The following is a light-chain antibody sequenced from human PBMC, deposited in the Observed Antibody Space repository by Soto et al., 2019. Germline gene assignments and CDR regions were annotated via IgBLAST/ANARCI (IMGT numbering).Light chain of an antibody. CDR1: ASNIGSHS. Sequence: QSALTQPPSASGTPGQRVTISCSGSASNIGSHSVNWYQHLPGTAPKLLIYSSHQRPSGVPDRFSASKSDTSASLAISGLQSEDEADYFCAALDDSLDGPVFGEGTKLTVL. J-gene: IGLJ3*02. V-gene: IGLV1-44*01. CDR3: AALDDSLDGPV. CDR2: SSH.